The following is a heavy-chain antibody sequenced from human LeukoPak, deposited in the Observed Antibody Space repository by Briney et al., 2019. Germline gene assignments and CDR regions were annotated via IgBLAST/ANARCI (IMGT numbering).Heavy chain of an antibody. Sequence: GGSLRLSCAASGFAFSSFAMGWVRQSPGKGLEWLSTINGGGNTTFYADSVKGRFTISRDNSKNTLYLHMDGLRPDDTAIYYCTKELHVAVAVADYYYVYMDVWGRGTAVSVSS. D-gene: IGHD6-19*01. CDR2: INGGGNTT. CDR1: GFAFSSFA. CDR3: TKELHVAVAVADYYYVYMDV. V-gene: IGHV3-23*01. J-gene: IGHJ6*03.